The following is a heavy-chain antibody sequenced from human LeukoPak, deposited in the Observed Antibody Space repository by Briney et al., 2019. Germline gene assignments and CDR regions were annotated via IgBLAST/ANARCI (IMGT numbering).Heavy chain of an antibody. CDR2: ISANTTHI. CDR1: GFSFSSYS. Sequence: GGSLRLSCAASGFSFSSYSMNSVRQAPGKGLEWVSSISANTTHIYGADSLKGRFTISRDDAKNSLYLQLTSLRAEDTAVYYCTRGYTSDYWGQGTLVAVSS. D-gene: IGHD2-2*01. CDR3: TRGYTSDY. J-gene: IGHJ4*02. V-gene: IGHV3-21*01.